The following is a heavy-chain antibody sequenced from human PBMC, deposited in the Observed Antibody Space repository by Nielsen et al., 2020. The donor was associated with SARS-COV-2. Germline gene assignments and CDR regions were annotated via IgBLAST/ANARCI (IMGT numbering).Heavy chain of an antibody. D-gene: IGHD5-12*01. CDR1: GFIFSKYG. J-gene: IGHJ4*02. V-gene: IGHV3-30-3*01. CDR3: AKDARGYYGFDFVFES. Sequence: GESLKISCAASGFIFSKYGMHWVRQAPGKGLEWVAAILDDGSNAYSGDSVKGRFTVSRDNSKNTVSLQMTDLRTEGTAVYFCAKDARGYYGFDFVFESWGQGSLVTVSS. CDR2: ILDDGSNA.